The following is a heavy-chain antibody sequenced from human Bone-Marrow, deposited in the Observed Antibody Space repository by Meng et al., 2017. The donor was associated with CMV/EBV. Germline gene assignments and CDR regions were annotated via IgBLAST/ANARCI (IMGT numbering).Heavy chain of an antibody. D-gene: IGHD4-17*01. V-gene: IGHV3-43*01. J-gene: IGHJ6*02. Sequence: GESLKISCAASGFTFDDYTMHWVRQAPGKGLESVSLISWDGVSTYYADSVKGRFTIPRDNSKNSLYLQMNSLRTEDTALYYCAKGSGDYGMDVWGQGTTVTVSS. CDR1: GFTFDDYT. CDR3: AKGSGDYGMDV. CDR2: ISWDGVST.